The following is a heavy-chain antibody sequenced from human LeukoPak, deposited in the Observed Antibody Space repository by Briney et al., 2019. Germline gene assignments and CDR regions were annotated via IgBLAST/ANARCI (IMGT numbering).Heavy chain of an antibody. CDR1: GFTFSSYG. J-gene: IGHJ4*02. Sequence: PGGSLRLSCAASGFTFSSYGMSWVRQAPGKGLEWVSAISGSGGSTYYADSVKGRFTISRDNAKNSLYLQMNSLRAEDTAVYYCARTSSYSSGWPNDYWGQGTLVTVSS. CDR2: ISGSGGST. CDR3: ARTSSYSSGWPNDY. D-gene: IGHD6-19*01. V-gene: IGHV3-23*01.